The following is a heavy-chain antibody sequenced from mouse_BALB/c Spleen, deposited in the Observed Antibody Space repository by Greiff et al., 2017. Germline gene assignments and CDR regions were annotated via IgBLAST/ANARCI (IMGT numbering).Heavy chain of an antibody. CDR3: ARWGTTATSAMDY. V-gene: IGHV3-2*02. CDR1: GYSITSDYA. CDR2: ISYSGST. J-gene: IGHJ4*01. Sequence: EVKLVESGPGLVKPSQSLSLTCTVTGYSITSDYAWNWIRQFPGNKLEWMGYISYSGSTSYNPSLKSRISITRDTSKNQFFLQLNSVTTEDTATYYCARWGTTATSAMDYWGQGTSVTVSS. D-gene: IGHD1-2*01.